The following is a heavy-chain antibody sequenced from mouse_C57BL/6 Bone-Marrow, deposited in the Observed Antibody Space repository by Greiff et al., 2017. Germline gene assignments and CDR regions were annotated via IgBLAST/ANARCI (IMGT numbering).Heavy chain of an antibody. D-gene: IGHD1-1*01. CDR1: GFTFSSYA. J-gene: IGHJ3*01. Sequence: EVKLMESGGGLVKPGGSLKLSCAASGFTFSSYAMSWVRQTPEKRLEWVATISDGGSYTYYPDNVKGRFTISRDNAKNNLYLQMSHLKSEDTAMYYCARDLLPVGFAYWGQGTLVTVSA. CDR3: ARDLLPVGFAY. V-gene: IGHV5-4*01. CDR2: ISDGGSYT.